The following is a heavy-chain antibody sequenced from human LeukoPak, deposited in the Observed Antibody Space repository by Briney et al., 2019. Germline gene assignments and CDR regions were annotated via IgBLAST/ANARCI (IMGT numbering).Heavy chain of an antibody. D-gene: IGHD1-26*01. V-gene: IGHV3-53*01. J-gene: IGHJ4*02. CDR3: ARDSRLYSGSYGFYFDY. CDR2: IYSGGSA. Sequence: GGSLRLSCAASGFTVSSNYMSWVRQAPGKGLEWVSVIYSGGSAYYADSVKGRFTISRDNSKNTLYLQMNSLRAEDTAVYYCARDSRLYSGSYGFYFDYWGQGTLVTVSS. CDR1: GFTVSSNY.